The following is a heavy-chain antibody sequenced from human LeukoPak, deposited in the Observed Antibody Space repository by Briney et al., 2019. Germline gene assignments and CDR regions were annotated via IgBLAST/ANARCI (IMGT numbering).Heavy chain of an antibody. CDR2: IKSDGSDT. Sequence: GGSLRLSCAASGFTLSSYWMHWVRQVPGKGLVWVSRIKSDGSDTRYADSVKGRFTISGDNAKNTLYLQMNSLRVEDTAFYYCAKDNRRHYTSGPNPDSLHWGQGALVTVSS. CDR1: GFTLSSYW. V-gene: IGHV3-74*01. D-gene: IGHD6-19*01. J-gene: IGHJ4*02. CDR3: AKDNRRHYTSGPNPDSLH.